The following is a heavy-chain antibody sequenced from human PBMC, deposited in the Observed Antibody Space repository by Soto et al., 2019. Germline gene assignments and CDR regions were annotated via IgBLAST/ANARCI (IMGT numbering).Heavy chain of an antibody. CDR1: GFTFSSYV. D-gene: IGHD3-16*01. J-gene: IGHJ4*02. Sequence: GGSLRLSCAASGFTFSSYVMHWVRQAPGKGLEWVAFIWHDGGNKFYAESVKGRFTISRDNSKNTLYLQMTSLSAEDTAMYYCARDGDVNTGFGKDYWGQGTLVTVSS. CDR2: IWHDGGNK. CDR3: ARDGDVNTGFGKDY. V-gene: IGHV3-33*01.